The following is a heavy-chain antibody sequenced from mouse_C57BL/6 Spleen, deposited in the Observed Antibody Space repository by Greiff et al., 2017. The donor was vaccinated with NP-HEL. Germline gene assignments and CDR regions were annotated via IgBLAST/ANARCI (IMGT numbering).Heavy chain of an antibody. CDR2: INPSTGGT. D-gene: IGHD1-1*01. CDR1: GYSFTGYY. J-gene: IGHJ2*01. V-gene: IGHV1-42*01. CDR3: ARETTVVEDYFDY. Sequence: EVKVVESGPELVKPGASVKISCKASGYSFTGYYMNWVKQSPEKSLEWIGEINPSTGGTTYNQKFKAKATLTVDKSSSTAYMQLKSLTSEDSAVYYCARETTVVEDYFDYWGQGTTLTVSS.